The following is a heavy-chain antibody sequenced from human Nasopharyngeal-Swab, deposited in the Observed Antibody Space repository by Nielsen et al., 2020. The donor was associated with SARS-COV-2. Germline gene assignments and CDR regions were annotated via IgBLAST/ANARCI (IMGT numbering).Heavy chain of an antibody. V-gene: IGHV3-7*05. CDR2: IKQDGSEK. CDR1: GFTFSSYW. CDR3: ARGYYDSSGYYYGLYYYYYMDV. J-gene: IGHJ6*03. Sequence: LKISCAASGFTFSSYWMSWVRQAPGKGLEWVANIKQDGSEKYYVDSVKGRFTISRDNAKNSLYLQMNSLRAEDTAVYYCARGYYDSSGYYYGLYYYYYMDVWGKGTTVTVSS. D-gene: IGHD3-22*01.